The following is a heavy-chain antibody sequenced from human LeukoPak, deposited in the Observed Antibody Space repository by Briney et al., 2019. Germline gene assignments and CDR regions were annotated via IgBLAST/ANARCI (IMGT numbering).Heavy chain of an antibody. J-gene: IGHJ4*02. CDR1: GGSISSGDYY. D-gene: IGHD3-10*01. CDR3: ARDRDRGEFGY. V-gene: IGHV4-30-4*01. CDR2: IYYSGST. Sequence: SETLSLTCTVSGGSISSGDYYWSWIRQPPGKGLEWIGYIYYSGSTYYNPSLKSRVTISVDTSKNQFSLKLSSVTAADTAVYYCARDRDRGEFGYWGQGTLVTVSS.